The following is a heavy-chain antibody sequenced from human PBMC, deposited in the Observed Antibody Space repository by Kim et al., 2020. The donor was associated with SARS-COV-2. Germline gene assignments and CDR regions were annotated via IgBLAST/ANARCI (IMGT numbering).Heavy chain of an antibody. CDR2: IYYSGST. J-gene: IGHJ3*02. Sequence: SETLSLTCTVSGGSISSGGYYWSWIRQHPGKGLEWIGYIYYSGSTYYNPSLKSRVTISVDTSKNQFSLKLSSVTAADTAVYYCATVPGTVTYTAFDIWGQGTMVTVSS. CDR3: ATVPGTVTYTAFDI. V-gene: IGHV4-31*03. CDR1: GGSISSGGYY. D-gene: IGHD4-17*01.